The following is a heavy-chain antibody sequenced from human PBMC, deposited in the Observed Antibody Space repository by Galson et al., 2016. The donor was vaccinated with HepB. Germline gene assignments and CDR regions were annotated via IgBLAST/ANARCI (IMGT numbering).Heavy chain of an antibody. D-gene: IGHD2-2*01. Sequence: SLRLSCAASGFTFSTYHMTWVRLPPGKGLEWVAGIKQDGSEKYYVDSVKGRFTISRDNAKNSLYVQMDSLRAEDTAVYFCARERFCSSATCYVGDAFHIGGQGTMVTVSS. V-gene: IGHV3-7*05. CDR1: GFTFSTYH. CDR2: IKQDGSEK. J-gene: IGHJ3*02. CDR3: ARERFCSSATCYVGDAFHI.